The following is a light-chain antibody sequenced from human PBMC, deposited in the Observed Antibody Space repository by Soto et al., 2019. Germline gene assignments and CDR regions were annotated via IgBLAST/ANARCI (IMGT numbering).Light chain of an antibody. CDR1: QSVSNNY. V-gene: IGKV3-20*01. CDR3: QQYGSSPPYT. J-gene: IGKJ2*01. Sequence: EVVLTQSPATLSLSPGERASLSCRASQSVSNNYFAWYQQKPGQSPNLLIFGSSDRATGITDRFSGSGSGTDFTLTISRLEPEDFAVYYCQQYGSSPPYTFGQGTKLEIK. CDR2: GSS.